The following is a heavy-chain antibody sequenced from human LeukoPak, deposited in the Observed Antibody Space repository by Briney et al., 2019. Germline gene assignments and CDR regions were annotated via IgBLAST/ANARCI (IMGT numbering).Heavy chain of an antibody. J-gene: IGHJ5*02. CDR2: ISGSSSHT. Sequence: GGSLRLSCAVSGFTFSGFWMSWSRQAPGKGLEWVSYISGSSSHTNYADSVKGRFTISRDNAKNSLYLQMNSLRAEDTAVYYCAGDGPRGQGTLVTVSS. CDR1: GFTFSGFW. CDR3: AGDGP. V-gene: IGHV3-11*06.